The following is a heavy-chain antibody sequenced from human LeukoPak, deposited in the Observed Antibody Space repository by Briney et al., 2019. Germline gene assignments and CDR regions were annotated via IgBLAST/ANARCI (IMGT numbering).Heavy chain of an antibody. J-gene: IGHJ4*02. V-gene: IGHV4-34*01. CDR2: INHSGST. Sequence: KPSETLSLTCAVYGGSFSGYYWSWIRQPPGKGLEWIGEINHSGSTNYNPSLKSRVTISVDTSKNQFSLKLSSVTAADTAVYYCARGHYYDSSGYYYTQPKRFDYWGQGTLVTVSS. CDR3: ARGHYYDSSGYYYTQPKRFDY. CDR1: GGSFSGYY. D-gene: IGHD3-22*01.